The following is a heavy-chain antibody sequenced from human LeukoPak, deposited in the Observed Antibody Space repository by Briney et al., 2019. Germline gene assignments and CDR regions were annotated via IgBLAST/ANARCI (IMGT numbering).Heavy chain of an antibody. D-gene: IGHD1-1*01. CDR3: ARTGALNWNYYYYYYMDV. Sequence: PGGSLRLSCAAPGFTFSSYSMNWVRQAPGKGLEWVSSISSSSSYIYYADSVKGRFTISRDNAKNSLYLQMNSLRAEDTAVYYCARTGALNWNYYYYYYMDVWGKGTTVTVSS. V-gene: IGHV3-21*01. J-gene: IGHJ6*03. CDR2: ISSSSSYI. CDR1: GFTFSSYS.